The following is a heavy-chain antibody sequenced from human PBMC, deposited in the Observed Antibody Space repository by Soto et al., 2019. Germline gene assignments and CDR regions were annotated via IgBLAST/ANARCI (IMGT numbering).Heavy chain of an antibody. CDR1: GFPFSSYA. Sequence: TGGSLRLSCAASGFPFSSYAMHWVRQAPGKGLEWVAVISYDGSNKYYADSVKGRFTISRDNSKSTLYLQMNSLRAEDTAVYYCARVRRYGGTFDAFDIWGQGTMVTVSS. V-gene: IGHV3-30-3*01. CDR3: ARVRRYGGTFDAFDI. CDR2: ISYDGSNK. J-gene: IGHJ3*02. D-gene: IGHD4-17*01.